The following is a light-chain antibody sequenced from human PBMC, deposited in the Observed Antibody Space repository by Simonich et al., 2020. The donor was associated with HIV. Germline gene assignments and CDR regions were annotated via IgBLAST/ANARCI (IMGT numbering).Light chain of an antibody. CDR2: DVN. Sequence: QSALTQPRSVSGSPGQSVTISCTGTSSDVGGYNYVFLYQPHPGKAPTLMIFDVNKRPSGAPDRVPGSKSGNTASQTISVLQAEDEADYYCSSYTSSNTWVFGGGTKLTVL. CDR1: SSDVGGYNY. V-gene: IGLV2-11*01. J-gene: IGLJ3*02. CDR3: SSYTSSNTWV.